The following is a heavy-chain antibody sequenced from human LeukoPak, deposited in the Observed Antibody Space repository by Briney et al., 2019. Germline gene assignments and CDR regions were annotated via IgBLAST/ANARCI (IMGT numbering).Heavy chain of an antibody. V-gene: IGHV3-30*18. D-gene: IGHD3-10*01. CDR3: AKGPIWFGEPQTADAFDI. CDR1: GFTFSSYG. Sequence: PGGSLRLSCAASGFTFSSYGMNWVRQAPGKGLEWVAVISYDGSNKYYADSVKGRFTISRDNSKNTLYLQMNSLRAEDTAVYYCAKGPIWFGEPQTADAFDIWGQGTMVTVSS. J-gene: IGHJ3*02. CDR2: ISYDGSNK.